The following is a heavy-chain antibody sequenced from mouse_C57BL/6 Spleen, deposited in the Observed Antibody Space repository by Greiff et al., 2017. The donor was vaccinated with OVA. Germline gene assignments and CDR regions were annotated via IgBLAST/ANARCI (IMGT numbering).Heavy chain of an antibody. CDR3: TTSYGSRYYIDD. CDR1: GFNFKDDY. J-gene: IGHJ2*01. V-gene: IGHV14-4*01. D-gene: IGHD1-1*01. CDR2: IDPENGDT. Sequence: VQLQQSGAELVRPGASVKLSCTASGFNFKDDYMHWVKQRPEQGLEWIGWIDPENGDTEYASKFQGKATIPADTSSNTAYLQLSSLTSEDTAVYYCTTSYGSRYYIDDWGQGTTLTVSS.